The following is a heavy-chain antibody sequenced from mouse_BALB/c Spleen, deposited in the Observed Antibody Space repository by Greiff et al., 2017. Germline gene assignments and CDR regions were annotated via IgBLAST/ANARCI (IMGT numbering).Heavy chain of an antibody. D-gene: IGHD3-2*01. V-gene: IGHV5-6-4*01. CDR1: GFTFSSYT. J-gene: IGHJ2*01. CDR3: TRVATDYYFDY. CDR2: ISSGGSYT. Sequence: EVKLMESGGGLVKPGGSLKLSCAASGFTFSSYTMSWVRQTPEKRLEWVATISSGGSYTYYPDSVKGRFTISRDNAKNTLYLQMSSLKSEDTAMYYCTRVATDYYFDYWGQGTTLTVSS.